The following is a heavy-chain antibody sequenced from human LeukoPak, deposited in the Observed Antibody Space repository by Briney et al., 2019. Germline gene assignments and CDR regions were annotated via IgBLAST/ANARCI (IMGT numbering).Heavy chain of an antibody. CDR2: ISYDGSNK. V-gene: IGHV3-30-3*01. CDR3: ARDFRCSSTSCYSYGMDV. D-gene: IGHD2-2*01. Sequence: GGSLRLSCAASGFTFSSYAIHWVRQAPGKGLEWVAVISYDGSNKYYADSVKGRFTISRDNSKNTLYLQMNSLRAEDTAVYYCARDFRCSSTSCYSYGMDVWGQGTTVTVSS. CDR1: GFTFSSYA. J-gene: IGHJ6*02.